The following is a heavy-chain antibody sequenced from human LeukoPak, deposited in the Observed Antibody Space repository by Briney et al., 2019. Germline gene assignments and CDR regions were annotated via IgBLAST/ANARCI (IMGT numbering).Heavy chain of an antibody. CDR2: IYYSGST. CDR3: ARQRSGGSKDY. J-gene: IGHJ4*02. D-gene: IGHD2-8*02. CDR1: GGSIGSSSYD. V-gene: IGHV4-39*01. Sequence: PSETLSLTCTVSGGSIGSSSYDWGWIRQPPGKGLEWIGSIYYSGSTFYNPSLKSRVTISVDTSKNQFSLRLSSLTAADTAVYYCARQRSGGSKDYWGQGTLVTVSS.